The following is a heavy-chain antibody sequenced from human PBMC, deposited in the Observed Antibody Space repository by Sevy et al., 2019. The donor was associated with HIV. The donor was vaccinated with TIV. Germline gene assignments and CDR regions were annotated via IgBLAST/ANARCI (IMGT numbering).Heavy chain of an antibody. CDR1: GFTFSNAW. CDR3: LPTVARYFDY. Sequence: GGSLRLSCAASGFTFSNAWMSWVRQAPGKGLEWVGRIKSKTDGGTTDYAAPVKGRFTISRDDSKNTLYLQMNSQKTEDTAVYYCLPTVARYFDYWGQGTLVTVSS. J-gene: IGHJ4*02. CDR2: IKSKTDGGTT. V-gene: IGHV3-15*01. D-gene: IGHD4-17*01.